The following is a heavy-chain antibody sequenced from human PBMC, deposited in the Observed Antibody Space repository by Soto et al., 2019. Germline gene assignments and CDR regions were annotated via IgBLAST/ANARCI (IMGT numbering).Heavy chain of an antibody. CDR3: ARQKSGLEFYNCFDP. J-gene: IGHJ5*02. Sequence: QVQLQESGPGLVKPSETLSLTCSVSGDSVSRGTYYWSWIRQSPERGLEWIAYSSYSGSTSYNPSFKSGATISVDTSKNQFSLRLRSLTAEDTAVYYCARQKSGLEFYNCFDPWGPGTLVTVSS. CDR1: GDSVSRGTYY. CDR2: SSYSGST. D-gene: IGHD3-3*01. V-gene: IGHV4-61*01.